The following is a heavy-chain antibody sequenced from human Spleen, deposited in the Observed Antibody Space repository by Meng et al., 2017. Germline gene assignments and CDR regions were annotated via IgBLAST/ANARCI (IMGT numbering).Heavy chain of an antibody. CDR2: IYYIGST. V-gene: IGHV4-59*01. J-gene: IGHJ4*02. Sequence: SETLSLTCTVSGGSISSYYWSWIRQPPGKGLEWIGYIYYIGSTNYNPSLKSRVTISVDTSKNQFSLKLASVTAADTAVYYCARGWSYHDSFIYGSGNLLDYWGQGTLVTVSS. CDR1: GGSISSYY. CDR3: ARGWSYHDSFIYGSGNLLDY. D-gene: IGHD3-10*01.